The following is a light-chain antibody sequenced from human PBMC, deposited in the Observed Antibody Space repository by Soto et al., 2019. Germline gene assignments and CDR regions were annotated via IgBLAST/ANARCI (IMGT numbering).Light chain of an antibody. V-gene: IGKV1-5*03. Sequence: PSSLSASVGDRVTITCRATQTISTSLAWYQQIPGRAPKLLIYKASILDTGVPSRFSGSGSGTEFTLTVSSLQPDDFATYYCQQYGSFSPITFGGGTKVDIK. J-gene: IGKJ4*01. CDR3: QQYGSFSPIT. CDR2: KAS. CDR1: QTISTS.